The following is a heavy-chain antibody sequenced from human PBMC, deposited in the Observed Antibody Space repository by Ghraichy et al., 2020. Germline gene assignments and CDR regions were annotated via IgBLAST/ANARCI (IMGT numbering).Heavy chain of an antibody. D-gene: IGHD1-14*01. Sequence: SETLSLTCAVYGGSFSGYYWSWIRQPPGKGLEWIGEINHSGSTNYNPSLKSRVTISVDTSKNQFSLKLSSVTAADTAVYYCARGQEAERWFDPWGQGTLVTVSS. CDR3: ARGQEAERWFDP. CDR1: GGSFSGYY. CDR2: INHSGST. V-gene: IGHV4-34*01. J-gene: IGHJ5*02.